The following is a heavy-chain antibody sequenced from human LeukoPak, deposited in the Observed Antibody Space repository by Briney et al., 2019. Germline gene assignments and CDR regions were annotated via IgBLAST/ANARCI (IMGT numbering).Heavy chain of an antibody. CDR3: AKDQGFVVAPGTFDY. CDR1: GFTFSSYA. D-gene: IGHD2-15*01. J-gene: IGHJ4*02. Sequence: PGGSLRLSCAASGFTFSSYAMSWVRQAPGKGLEWVSAISGSGGSTYYADSVKGRFTISRDNSKNTLYLQMNSLRAEDTAVYYCAKDQGFVVAPGTFDYWGQGTLVTVSS. V-gene: IGHV3-23*01. CDR2: ISGSGGST.